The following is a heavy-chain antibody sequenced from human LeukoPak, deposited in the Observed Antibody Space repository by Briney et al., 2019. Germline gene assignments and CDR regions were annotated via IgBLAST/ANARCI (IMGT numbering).Heavy chain of an antibody. CDR3: ARRGDGNSYYDY. J-gene: IGHJ4*02. Sequence: SQTLSLICDISGDSVSNNIASWDWIRQSPSRGLEWLGRTYYLSHWVRDYAESVRGRITINPDTSKNQFSLLLNSVGPSDSAVYFCARRGDGNSYYDYRGQGILVTVSS. D-gene: IGHD3-16*01. V-gene: IGHV6-1*01. CDR2: TYYLSHWVR. CDR1: GDSVSNNIAS.